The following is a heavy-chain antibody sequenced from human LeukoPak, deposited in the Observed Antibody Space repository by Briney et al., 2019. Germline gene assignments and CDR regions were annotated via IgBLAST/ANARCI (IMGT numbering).Heavy chain of an antibody. CDR3: AKDRGYSYGISEY. D-gene: IGHD5-18*01. J-gene: IGHJ4*02. Sequence: GGSLRLSCVASGFTVNTNHMNWVRQAPGRGLEWVSVIHNGGSTYYADSVKGQFTISRDNSKNTLYLQMNSLRAEDTAVYYCAKDRGYSYGISEYWGQGTLVTVSS. CDR1: GFTVNTNH. V-gene: IGHV3-53*01. CDR2: IHNGGST.